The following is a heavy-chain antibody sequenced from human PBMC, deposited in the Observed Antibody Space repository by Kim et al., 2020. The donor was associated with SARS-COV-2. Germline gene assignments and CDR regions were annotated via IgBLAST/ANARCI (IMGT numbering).Heavy chain of an antibody. Sequence: GGSLRLSCTASGFTFGDYAMSWFRQAPGKGLEWVGFIRSKAYGGTTEYAASVKGRFTISRDDSKSIAYLQMNSLKTEDTAVYYCTRDRGPSGSYYDYWGQGTLVTVSS. CDR2: IRSKAYGGTT. CDR3: TRDRGPSGSYYDY. V-gene: IGHV3-49*03. J-gene: IGHJ4*02. CDR1: GFTFGDYA. D-gene: IGHD1-26*01.